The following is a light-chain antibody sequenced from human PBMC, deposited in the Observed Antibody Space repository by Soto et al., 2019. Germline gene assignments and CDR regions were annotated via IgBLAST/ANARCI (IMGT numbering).Light chain of an antibody. V-gene: IGKV3-11*01. CDR3: QQRSDWPLT. CDR1: QNIRSH. Sequence: EIVLTQSPATLSLSPGERATLFCKASQNIRSHLAWYLQKPGQPPRLLIFGASNRATGIPARFSGSGSGTDFTLTISSLEPEDSGLYYCQQRSDWPLTFGGGARVEVK. J-gene: IGKJ4*01. CDR2: GAS.